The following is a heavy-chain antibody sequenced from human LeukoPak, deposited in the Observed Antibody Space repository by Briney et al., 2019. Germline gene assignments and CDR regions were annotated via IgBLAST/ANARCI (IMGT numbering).Heavy chain of an antibody. CDR1: GFSVSNTY. D-gene: IGHD2-21*02. V-gene: IGHV3-53*01. CDR2: SYSGGNN. Sequence: TGGSPRLFCGASGFSVSNTYMFWVRQAAPEGLEWGSSSYSGGNNYYADPVEGRFTISRDNSKNTLYLQMNRLRPEDTAVYYCARGTVTAPDFWGEGPLVTVSS. J-gene: IGHJ4*02. CDR3: ARGTVTAPDF.